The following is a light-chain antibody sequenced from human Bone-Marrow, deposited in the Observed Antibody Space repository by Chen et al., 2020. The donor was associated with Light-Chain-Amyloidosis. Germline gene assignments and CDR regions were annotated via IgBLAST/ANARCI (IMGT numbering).Light chain of an antibody. V-gene: IGLV6-57*01. Sequence: NFMLTQPPSVSESAGKTVIISCTRSSGSIATNYVQWYQQRPGSSPPTVIYEDDQRPSGVPDRFSGSIDRSSNSATLTISGLKTEDEADYYCQSYQGSSQGVFGGGTKLTVL. CDR2: EDD. CDR1: SGSIATNY. CDR3: QSYQGSSQGV. J-gene: IGLJ3*02.